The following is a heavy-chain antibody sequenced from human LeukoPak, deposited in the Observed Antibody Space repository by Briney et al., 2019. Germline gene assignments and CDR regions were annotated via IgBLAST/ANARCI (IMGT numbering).Heavy chain of an antibody. CDR1: GYTFTSYY. CDR3: ARAQSTVVTPYYYGMDV. D-gene: IGHD4-23*01. V-gene: IGHV1-46*01. CDR2: INPSGGST. Sequence: ASVKVSCKASGYTFTSYYMHWVRQAPGQGLEWMGIINPSGGSTSYAQKFQGRVTMTRDTSTSTVYMELSSLRSEDTAVYYCARAQSTVVTPYYYGMDVWGQGTTVTVSS. J-gene: IGHJ6*02.